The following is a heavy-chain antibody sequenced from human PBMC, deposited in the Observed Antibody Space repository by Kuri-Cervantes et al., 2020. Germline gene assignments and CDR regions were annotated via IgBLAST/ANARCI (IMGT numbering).Heavy chain of an antibody. CDR1: GGTFSSYA. CDR3: ANRRMGGTLDY. Sequence: SVKVSCKASGGTFSSYAISWVRQAPGQGLEWMGGIIPIFGTANYAQKFQGRVTIAADKSTSTAYMELSSLRSEDTAVYYCANRRMGGTLDYWGQGTLVTVSS. CDR2: IIPIFGTA. V-gene: IGHV1-69*06. D-gene: IGHD3-16*01. J-gene: IGHJ4*02.